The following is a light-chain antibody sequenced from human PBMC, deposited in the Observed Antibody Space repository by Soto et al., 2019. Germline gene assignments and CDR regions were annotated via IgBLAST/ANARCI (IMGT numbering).Light chain of an antibody. Sequence: EIVLTQSPATLSLSPGERATLSCRASQSVSSYLAWYQQKPGQAPRLLIYDASNRATGIPARFSGSGSGTDFTLTSRSLEPEDCAFYYCQQRSNWLTFGGGTKVEIK. CDR2: DAS. CDR1: QSVSSY. J-gene: IGKJ4*01. CDR3: QQRSNWLT. V-gene: IGKV3-11*01.